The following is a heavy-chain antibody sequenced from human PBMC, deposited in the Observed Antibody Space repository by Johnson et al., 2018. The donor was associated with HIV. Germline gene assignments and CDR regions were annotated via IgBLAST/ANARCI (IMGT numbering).Heavy chain of an antibody. J-gene: IGHJ3*01. CDR2: ISWYSGSI. CDR1: GFTFDDYA. D-gene: IGHD6-13*01. CDR3: AKGGGQQLAHAFDV. V-gene: IGHV3-9*01. Sequence: VESGGGVVQPGGSLRLSCAASGFTFDDYAMHWVRQAPGKGLEWVSGISWYSGSIGYADSVKGRFTISRDNAKNSLYLQMNSLRAEDTALYYCAKGGGQQLAHAFDVWGQGTMVTVSS.